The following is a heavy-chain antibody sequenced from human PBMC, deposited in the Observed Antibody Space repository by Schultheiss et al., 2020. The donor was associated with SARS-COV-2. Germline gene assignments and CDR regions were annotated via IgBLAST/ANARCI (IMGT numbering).Heavy chain of an antibody. CDR2: IYYSGST. D-gene: IGHD3-9*01. CDR1: GGSFSGYY. Sequence: SETLSLTCAVYGGSFSGYYWGWIRQPPGKGLEWIGSIYYSGSTNYNPSLKSRVTISVDTSKNQFSLKLSSVTAADTAVYYCARQPYDILTGYYIDYWGQGTLVTVSS. J-gene: IGHJ4*02. CDR3: ARQPYDILTGYYIDY. V-gene: IGHV4-59*08.